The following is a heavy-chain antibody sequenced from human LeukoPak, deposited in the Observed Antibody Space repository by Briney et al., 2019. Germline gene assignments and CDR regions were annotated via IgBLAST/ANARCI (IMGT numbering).Heavy chain of an antibody. CDR2: TNHSGST. J-gene: IGHJ4*02. D-gene: IGHD3-10*01. Sequence: SETLSLTCAVYGGSFSGYYWSWIRQPPGKGLEWIGETNHSGSTNYNPSLKSRVTISVDTSKNQFSLKLSSVTAADTAVYYCARGLGYYGSGNDYWGQGTLVTVSS. CDR3: ARGLGYYGSGNDY. CDR1: GGSFSGYY. V-gene: IGHV4-34*01.